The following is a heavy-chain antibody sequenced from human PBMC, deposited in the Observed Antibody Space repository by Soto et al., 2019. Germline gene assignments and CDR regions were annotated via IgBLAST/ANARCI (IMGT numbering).Heavy chain of an antibody. J-gene: IGHJ4*02. CDR3: ARAGLDGLPHLGE. CDR2: IIPILGIA. Sequence: QVQLVQSGAEVKKPGSSVKVSCKASGGTFSSYTISWVRQAPGQGLEWMGRIIPILGIANYAQEFQGRVTVTADKTTRTAYRELSRLRSEDTAVYGCARAGLDGLPHLGEWGQGTLVTVSS. V-gene: IGHV1-69*02. CDR1: GGTFSSYT. D-gene: IGHD3-16*01.